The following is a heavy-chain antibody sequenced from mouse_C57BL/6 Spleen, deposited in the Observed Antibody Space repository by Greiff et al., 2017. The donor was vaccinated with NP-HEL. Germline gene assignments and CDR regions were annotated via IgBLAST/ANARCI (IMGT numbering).Heavy chain of an antibody. D-gene: IGHD2-4*01. J-gene: IGHJ4*01. CDR2: INYDGSST. CDR1: GFTFSDYY. V-gene: IGHV5-16*01. CDR3: AREDDYGTYYYAMDY. Sequence: EVQLVESEGGLVQPGSSMKLSCTASGFTFSDYYMAWVRQVPEKGLEWVANINYDGSSTYYLDSLKSRFIISRDNAKNILYMQMSSLKSEDTATYYCAREDDYGTYYYAMDYWGQGTSVTVSS.